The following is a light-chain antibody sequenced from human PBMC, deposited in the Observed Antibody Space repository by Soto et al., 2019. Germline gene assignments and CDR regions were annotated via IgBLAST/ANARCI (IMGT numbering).Light chain of an antibody. CDR2: AAS. J-gene: IGKJ4*01. CDR1: QRVKSTF. V-gene: IGKV3-20*01. Sequence: EILLTQSPGTLSLSPGERATLSCRTSQRVKSTFLAWYQQKPGQAPRLLIYAASSRATGIPDRFSGSGSGTDFSLTISRLEPEDFAVYYCQQYSTSPLTFGGGTKVEIK. CDR3: QQYSTSPLT.